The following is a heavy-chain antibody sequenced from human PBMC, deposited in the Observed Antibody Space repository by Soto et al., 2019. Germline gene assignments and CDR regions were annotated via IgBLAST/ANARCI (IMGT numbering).Heavy chain of an antibody. D-gene: IGHD6-13*01. CDR1: GFTFSSYE. V-gene: IGHV3-48*03. CDR3: ARAIMAAAVVDY. J-gene: IGHJ4*02. Sequence: GGYLRLSCAASGFTFSSYEMNWVRQAPGKGLEWVSYISSSGSTIYYADSVKGRFTISRDNAKNSLYLQMNSLRAEDTAVYYCARAIMAAAVVDYWGQGTLVTVSS. CDR2: ISSSGSTI.